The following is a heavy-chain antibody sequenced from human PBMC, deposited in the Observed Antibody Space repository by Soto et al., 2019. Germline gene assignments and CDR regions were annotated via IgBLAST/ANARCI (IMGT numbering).Heavy chain of an antibody. D-gene: IGHD4-17*01. CDR3: ARTTAVPNTLRSRYFFDY. CDR2: VYYSGTT. J-gene: IGHJ4*02. V-gene: IGHV4-61*01. CDR1: GCSASDKTYY. Sequence: PSEALSLTCSVSGCSASDKTYYWSWIRQPPGKRLEWIGYVYYSGTTNYNPSLKSRVTISVDLPKNRFSLRLSSVTTADTALYYCARTTAVPNTLRSRYFFDYWGQGTLVTVS.